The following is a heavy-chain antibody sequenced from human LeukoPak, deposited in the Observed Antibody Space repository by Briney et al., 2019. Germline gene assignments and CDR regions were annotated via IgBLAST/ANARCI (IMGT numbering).Heavy chain of an antibody. CDR2: INPSGGST. CDR1: GYTFTSYY. V-gene: IGHV1-46*01. Sequence: ASVKVSCKASGYTFTSYYMHWVRQAPGQGLEWMGIINPSGGSTSYAQKFQGRVAMTRDTSTSTVYMELSSLRSEDTAVYYCARGHLGGSSSDWFDPWGQGTLVTVSS. J-gene: IGHJ5*02. D-gene: IGHD6-6*01. CDR3: ARGHLGGSSSDWFDP.